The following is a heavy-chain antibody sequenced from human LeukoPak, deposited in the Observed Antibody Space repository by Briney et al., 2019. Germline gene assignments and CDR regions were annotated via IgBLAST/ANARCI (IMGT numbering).Heavy chain of an antibody. V-gene: IGHV3-7*01. Sequence: GGSLRLSCAASGFTFSSYWMSWVRQAPGKGLEWVANIKQDGSEKYYVDSVKGRFTISRDNPKNSLYLQMNSLRAEDTAVYYCARAGSSGRYSGSFPFDYWGQGTLVTVSS. D-gene: IGHD1-26*01. J-gene: IGHJ4*02. CDR1: GFTFSSYW. CDR2: IKQDGSEK. CDR3: ARAGSSGRYSGSFPFDY.